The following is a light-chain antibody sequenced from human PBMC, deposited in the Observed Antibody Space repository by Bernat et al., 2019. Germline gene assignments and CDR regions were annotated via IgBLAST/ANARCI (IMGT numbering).Light chain of an antibody. CDR1: QSLSNNY. CDR3: QQYDSSPPRT. V-gene: IGKV3-20*01. J-gene: IGKJ1*01. Sequence: EIVMTQSPGTLSVSPGEGVTLSCRASQSLSNNYLAWYQRKPGQAPRLLIYGASSRATGIPDRFSGSGSGTDFTLTISRLEPEDFAVYYCQQYDSSPPRTFGQGTKVEIK. CDR2: GAS.